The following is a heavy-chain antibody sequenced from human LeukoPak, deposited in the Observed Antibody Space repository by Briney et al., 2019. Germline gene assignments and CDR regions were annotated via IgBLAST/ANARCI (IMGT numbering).Heavy chain of an antibody. J-gene: IGHJ3*02. V-gene: IGHV3-23*01. CDR3: AKDPPISSPINVVVPAATESRLGAFDI. CDR2: ISGSGGST. Sequence: PGGSLRLSCAASGFTFSSYAMSWVRQAPGKGLEWVSAISGSGGSTYYADSVKGRFTISRDNSKNTLYLQMNSLRAEDTAVYYCAKDPPISSPINVVVPAATESRLGAFDIWGQGTMVTASS. D-gene: IGHD2-2*01. CDR1: GFTFSSYA.